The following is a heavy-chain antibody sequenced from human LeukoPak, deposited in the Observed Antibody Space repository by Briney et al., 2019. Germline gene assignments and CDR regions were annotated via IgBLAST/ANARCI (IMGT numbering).Heavy chain of an antibody. D-gene: IGHD2-2*01. J-gene: IGHJ4*02. Sequence: GGSLRLSCAASGFTFSSYSMNWVRQAPGKGLKWVSSINSSSSYIYYADSVKGRFTISRDNAKNSLYLQMNSLRAEDTAVYYCARDPTIVVVPAAMFDYWGQGTLVTVSS. CDR2: INSSSSYI. CDR1: GFTFSSYS. CDR3: ARDPTIVVVPAAMFDY. V-gene: IGHV3-21*01.